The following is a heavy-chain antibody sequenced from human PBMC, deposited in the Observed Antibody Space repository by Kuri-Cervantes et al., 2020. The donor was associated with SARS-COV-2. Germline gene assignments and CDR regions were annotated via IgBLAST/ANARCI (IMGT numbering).Heavy chain of an antibody. D-gene: IGHD3-22*01. Sequence: GESLKISCAASGFTFSSYAMHWVRQAPGKGLEWVAVISYDGSNKYYADSVKGRFTISRDNAKNSLYLQMNSLRAEDTAVYYCARDLRGYYDSSASDLGYWGQGTLVTVSS. CDR1: GFTFSSYA. CDR3: ARDLRGYYDSSASDLGY. CDR2: ISYDGSNK. V-gene: IGHV3-30-3*01. J-gene: IGHJ4*02.